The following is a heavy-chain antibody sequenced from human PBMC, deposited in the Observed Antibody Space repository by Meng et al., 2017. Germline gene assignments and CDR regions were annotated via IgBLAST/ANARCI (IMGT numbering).Heavy chain of an antibody. Sequence: GESLKISCKGSGYSFTSYWIGWVRQMPGKGLEWMGIIYPGDSDTRDSPSFQGQVTISADKSISTAYLQWSSLKASDTAMYYCARDSGSYLQLRLDAFDIWGQGTMVTVSS. D-gene: IGHD1-26*01. CDR3: ARDSGSYLQLRLDAFDI. V-gene: IGHV5-51*01. CDR1: GYSFTSYW. CDR2: IYPGDSDT. J-gene: IGHJ3*02.